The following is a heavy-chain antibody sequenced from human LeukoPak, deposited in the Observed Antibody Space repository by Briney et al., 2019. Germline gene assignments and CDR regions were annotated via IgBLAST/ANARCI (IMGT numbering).Heavy chain of an antibody. D-gene: IGHD5-18*01. V-gene: IGHV3-48*03. CDR3: ARVPGWGYSSPQDY. Sequence: PGGSLRLSCAASGFTFSSYEMNWVRQAPAKGLEGVSYISSSGSTIYYADSVKGRFTISRDNAKNSLYLQMNSLRAEDTAVYYCARVPGWGYSSPQDYWGQGTLVTVSS. J-gene: IGHJ4*02. CDR1: GFTFSSYE. CDR2: ISSSGSTI.